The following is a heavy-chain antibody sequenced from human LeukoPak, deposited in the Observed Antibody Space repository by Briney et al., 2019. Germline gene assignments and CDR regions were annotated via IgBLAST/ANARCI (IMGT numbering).Heavy chain of an antibody. V-gene: IGHV1-18*01. CDR1: GYTFTNYG. CDR3: ARDKAVTTELTQYFHH. J-gene: IGHJ1*01. Sequence: ASVKVSCKASGYTFTNYGVSWVQQAPGQGLEWMGWISGYNGYTNYAQKFQFRVTMTTDTSTSTAYMELRSLTSDDTAVYYCARDKAVTTELTQYFHHWGQGTLVTVSS. D-gene: IGHD4-11*01. CDR2: ISGYNGYT.